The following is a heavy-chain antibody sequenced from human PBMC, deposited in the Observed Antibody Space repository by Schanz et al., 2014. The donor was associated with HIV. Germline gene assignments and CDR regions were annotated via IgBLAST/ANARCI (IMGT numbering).Heavy chain of an antibody. D-gene: IGHD2-21*02. V-gene: IGHV3-21*04. J-gene: IGHJ6*02. CDR3: ARDSVDAVVTSTDYYNGIDV. Sequence: VQLVQSGGGLVKPGGSLRLSCAASGLTISNYSMNWVRQAPGKGLEWVAFISATGAYMYYADSVKGRFTISRDNAKKSLFLQMNSLRDEDTAIYFCARDSVDAVVTSTDYYNGIDVWGQGTTVTVSS. CDR1: GLTISNYS. CDR2: ISATGAYM.